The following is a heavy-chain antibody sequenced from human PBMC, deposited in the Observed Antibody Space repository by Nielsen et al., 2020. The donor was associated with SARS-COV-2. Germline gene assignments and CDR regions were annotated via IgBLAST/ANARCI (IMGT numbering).Heavy chain of an antibody. CDR3: AREGGYSST. D-gene: IGHD6-13*01. CDR1: GGSISSYY. Sequence: SETLSLTCTVSGGSISSYYWSWIRQPPEKGLEWIGYIYYSGSTNYNPSLKSRVTISVDTSKNQFSLKLSSVTAADTAVYYCAREGGYSSTWGQGTLVTVSS. CDR2: IYYSGST. J-gene: IGHJ5*02. V-gene: IGHV4-59*01.